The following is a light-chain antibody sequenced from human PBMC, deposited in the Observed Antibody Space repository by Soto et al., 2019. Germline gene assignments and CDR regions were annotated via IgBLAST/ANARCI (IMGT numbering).Light chain of an antibody. J-gene: IGKJ3*01. CDR1: QSVSTY. Sequence: EIVLTQSPVTLSLSPGERATLSCRASQSVSTYLAWYQQKPGQAPRLLIYDASIRATGIPARFSGSGSGTDFTLTINSLEPEDYAVYYCQQRNHWPPLITFGPGTKVDIK. CDR2: DAS. CDR3: QQRNHWPPLIT. V-gene: IGKV3-11*01.